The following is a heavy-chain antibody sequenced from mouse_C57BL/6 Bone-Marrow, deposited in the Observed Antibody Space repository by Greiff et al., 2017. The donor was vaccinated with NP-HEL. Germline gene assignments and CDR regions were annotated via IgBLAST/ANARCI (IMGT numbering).Heavy chain of an antibody. CDR2: INPSSGYT. D-gene: IGHD1-1*01. V-gene: IGHV1-7*01. J-gene: IGHJ4*01. CDR1: GYTFTSYW. CDR3: AREGLHGREKTYAMDY. Sequence: QVQLQQSGAELAKPGASVELSCKASGYTFTSYWMHWVKQRPGQGLEWIGYINPSSGYTKYNQKFKDKATLTADKSSSTAYMQLSSLTYADSAVYYCAREGLHGREKTYAMDYWGQGTSVTVSS.